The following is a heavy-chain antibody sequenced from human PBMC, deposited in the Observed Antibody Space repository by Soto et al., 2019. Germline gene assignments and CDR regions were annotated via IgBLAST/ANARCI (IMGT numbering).Heavy chain of an antibody. CDR3: ERQTVLYSDWFDP. V-gene: IGHV5-10-1*01. D-gene: IGHD3-10*02. CDR1: GYSFTSYW. CDR2: IDPSDSYT. Sequence: PGESLKISCKGSGYSFTSYWISWVRQMPGKGLEWMGRIDPSDSYTNYSPSFQGHVTISADKSISTAYLQWSSLKASDNAMYYCERQTVLYSDWFDPWGQGTLVTVSS. J-gene: IGHJ5*02.